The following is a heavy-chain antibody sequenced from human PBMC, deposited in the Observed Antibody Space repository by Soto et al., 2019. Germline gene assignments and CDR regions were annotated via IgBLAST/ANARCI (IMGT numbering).Heavy chain of an antibody. CDR2: IIPILGIA. J-gene: IGHJ4*02. CDR1: GGTFSSYT. CDR3: ASVDFDSSIDY. V-gene: IGHV1-69*02. D-gene: IGHD3-22*01. Sequence: QVQLVQSGAEVKKPGSSVKVSCKASGGTFSSYTISWVRQAPGQGLEWMGRIIPILGIANYAQKFQGRVTITADKSTSTAYMELSSLRSEDTAVYSCASVDFDSSIDYWGQATLVTVSS.